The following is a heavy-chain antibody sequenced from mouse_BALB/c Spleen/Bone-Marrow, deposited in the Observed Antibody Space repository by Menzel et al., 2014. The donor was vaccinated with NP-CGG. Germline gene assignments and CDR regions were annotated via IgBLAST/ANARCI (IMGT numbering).Heavy chain of an antibody. CDR2: IWSGGST. J-gene: IGHJ4*01. CDR3: ARNEGLREDYAMDY. CDR1: GFSLTSYG. Sequence: VQLQESGPGLVQPSQSLSITCTVSGFSLTSYGVHWVRQSPGKGLEWLGVIWSGGSTDYNAAFISRLSISKDNSKSQVFFKMNSLQADDTAIYYCARNEGLREDYAMDYWGQGTSVTVSS. V-gene: IGHV2-4-1*01. D-gene: IGHD2-4*01.